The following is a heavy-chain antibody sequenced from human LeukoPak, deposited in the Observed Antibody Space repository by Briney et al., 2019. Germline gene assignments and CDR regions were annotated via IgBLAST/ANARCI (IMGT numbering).Heavy chain of an antibody. CDR3: AGKSKWKPLPYYYGMDV. CDR2: ISAYNGNI. J-gene: IGHJ6*02. Sequence: GASVKVSCKASGYTFTSYGISWVRQAPGQGLEWMGWISAYNGNINYAQKLQGRVTMTRDTSTSTVYMELSSLRSEDTAVYYCAGKSKWKPLPYYYGMDVWGQGTTVTVSS. V-gene: IGHV1-18*01. D-gene: IGHD1-20*01. CDR1: GYTFTSYG.